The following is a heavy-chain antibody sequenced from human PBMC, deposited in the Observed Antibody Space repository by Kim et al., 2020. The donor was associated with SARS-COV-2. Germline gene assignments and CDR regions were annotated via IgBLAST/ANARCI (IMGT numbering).Heavy chain of an antibody. CDR3: ARDLVTTGQIDFDY. CDR1: GFTFSSYA. Sequence: GGSLRLSCAASGFTFSSYAMHWVRQAPGKGPEWVAVISYDGSNKNYADSVKGRFTISRDNSKNTLYMQMNSLRAEDTAVYYCARDLVTTGQIDFDYWDQG. CDR2: ISYDGSNK. D-gene: IGHD4-17*01. V-gene: IGHV3-30*04. J-gene: IGHJ4*02.